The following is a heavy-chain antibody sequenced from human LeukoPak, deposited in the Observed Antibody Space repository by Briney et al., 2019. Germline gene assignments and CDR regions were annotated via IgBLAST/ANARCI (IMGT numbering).Heavy chain of an antibody. CDR3: ARETDSPSWFDP. CDR2: IYYSGST. V-gene: IGHV4-39*07. J-gene: IGHJ5*02. D-gene: IGHD2-15*01. Sequence: SETLSLTCTVSGDSISNYYWGWIRQPPGKGLEWIGSIYYSGSTYYNPSLKSRVTISVDTSKNQFSLKLSSVTAADTAVYYCARETDSPSWFDPWGQGTLVTVSS. CDR1: GDSISNYY.